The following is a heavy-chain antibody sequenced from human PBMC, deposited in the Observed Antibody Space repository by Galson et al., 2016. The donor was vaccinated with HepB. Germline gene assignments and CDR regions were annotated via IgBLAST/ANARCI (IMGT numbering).Heavy chain of an antibody. V-gene: IGHV4-4*02. J-gene: IGHJ4*02. Sequence: ETLSLTCAVSGGSINSPTWWSWVRQPPGKGLEWIGEVFQSGDTNYNPSLKSRVAISVDTSRNQFSLKLSSVTAADTAVYYCARGSLWYDYWGQGTLVTVSS. CDR3: ARGSLWYDY. CDR1: GGSINSPTW. D-gene: IGHD6-13*01. CDR2: VFQSGDT.